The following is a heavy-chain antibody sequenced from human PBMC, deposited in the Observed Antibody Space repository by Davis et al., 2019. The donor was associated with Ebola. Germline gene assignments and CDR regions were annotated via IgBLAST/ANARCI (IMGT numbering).Heavy chain of an antibody. V-gene: IGHV5-10-1*01. CDR2: IDPSDFYT. J-gene: IGHJ6*02. Sequence: KVSCKGSGYSFTSYWISWVRQMPGKGLEWMGRIDPSDFYTNYSPSFQGHVTISADKSISTAYLQWSSLKASDTAMYYCAGSNYYYYGMDVWGQGTTVTVSS. CDR3: AGSNYYYYGMDV. CDR1: GYSFTSYW.